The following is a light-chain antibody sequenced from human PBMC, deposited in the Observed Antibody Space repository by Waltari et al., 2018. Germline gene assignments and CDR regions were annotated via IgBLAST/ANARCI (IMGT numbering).Light chain of an antibody. J-gene: IGLJ1*01. V-gene: IGLV1-40*02. Sequence: QSVLTQPPSVSGTPAQRGPISCSGPTHNISASQVHCYQKSPGAAPNLLLYGSTNRPTVVPDRFSGSKSDTSASLVITGLQVEDEGDFYCQSYDNMVHGCVFGTGTKVIV. CDR3: QSYDNMVHGCV. CDR2: GST. CDR1: THNISASQ.